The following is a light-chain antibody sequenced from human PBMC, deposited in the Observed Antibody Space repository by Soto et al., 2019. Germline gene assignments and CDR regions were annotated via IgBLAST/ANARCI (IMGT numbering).Light chain of an antibody. CDR2: AAS. CDR3: QQYDILHRT. J-gene: IGKJ2*02. Sequence: DVQMTQSPSSLSASVGDRVTITCRASQSISSYLNWLQQKAGEAPKLLIYAASNLESGVPSRFSGSGSGTDFTLTISSLQPEDFATYYCQQYDILHRTFGQGTKLEIK. CDR1: QSISSY. V-gene: IGKV1-39*01.